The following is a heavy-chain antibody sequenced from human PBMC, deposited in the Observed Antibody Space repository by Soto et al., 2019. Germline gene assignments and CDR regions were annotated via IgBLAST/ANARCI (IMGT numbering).Heavy chain of an antibody. J-gene: IGHJ6*02. V-gene: IGHV1-69*12. Sequence: QVQLVQSGAEVKEPGSSVKVSCKASGGSISNFGISWVRQAPGQGPEWMGGIIPVFGTANYAQKFQGRVTINANESTSIVYMNVTSLRSEATAVYYCARGDATKIVVTTYYGMDVWGQGTTVTVSS. D-gene: IGHD4-17*01. CDR3: ARGDATKIVVTTYYGMDV. CDR1: GGSISNFG. CDR2: IIPVFGTA.